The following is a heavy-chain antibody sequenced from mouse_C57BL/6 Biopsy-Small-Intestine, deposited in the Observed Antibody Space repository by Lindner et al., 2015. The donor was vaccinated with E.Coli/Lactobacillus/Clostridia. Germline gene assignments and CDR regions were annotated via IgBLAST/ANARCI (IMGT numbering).Heavy chain of an antibody. CDR3: ARMGYGSAYWYFDV. D-gene: IGHD1-1*01. J-gene: IGHJ1*03. CDR2: IDPEDGET. Sequence: VQLQESGAELVKPGASVKLSCTASGFNIKDYYMHWVKQRTEQGLEWIGRIDPEDGETKCAPKFQGKATITADTSSNTAYLQLSSLTSEDTAVYYCARMGYGSAYWYFDVWGTGTTVTVSS. V-gene: IGHV14-2*01. CDR1: GFNIKDYY.